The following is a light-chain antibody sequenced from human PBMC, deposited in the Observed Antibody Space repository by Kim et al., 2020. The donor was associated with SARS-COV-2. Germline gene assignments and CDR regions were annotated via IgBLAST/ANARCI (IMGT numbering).Light chain of an antibody. V-gene: IGKV1-8*01. CDR3: QQYYSYPFT. CDR2: PAS. CDR1: QGISSY. J-gene: IGKJ4*01. Sequence: AIRMTQSPSSLSASTGDRVTITCRASQGISSYLAWYQQKPGKAPKLLIYPASTLQSGVPSRFSGSGSGTDFTLTISCLQSEDFATYYCQQYYSYPFTFGGGTKVDIK.